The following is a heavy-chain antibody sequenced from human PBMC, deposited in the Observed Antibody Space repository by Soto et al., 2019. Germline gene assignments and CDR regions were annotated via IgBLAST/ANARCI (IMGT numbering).Heavy chain of an antibody. CDR2: ISYDGSNK. Sequence: GGSLRLSCAASGFTFSSYGMHWVRQAPGKGLEWVAVISYDGSNKYYADSVKGRFTISRDNSKNTLYLQMNSLRAEDTAVYYCAKMGLAWRNDAFDIWGQGTMVTVSS. J-gene: IGHJ3*02. V-gene: IGHV3-30*18. CDR1: GFTFSSYG. CDR3: AKMGLAWRNDAFDI. D-gene: IGHD1-1*01.